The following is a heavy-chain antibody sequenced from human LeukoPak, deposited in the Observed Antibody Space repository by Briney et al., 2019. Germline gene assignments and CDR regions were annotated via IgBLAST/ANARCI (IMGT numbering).Heavy chain of an antibody. CDR3: ATKNHISLDV. CDR1: GFTFSSYA. J-gene: IGHJ6*02. Sequence: PGGSLRLSCAASGFTFSSYAMNWVRQAPGKGLEWVSVISGSGGSTYYAGSVKGRFTISRDNSNNTLYLQMNSLRAEDTAVYYCATKNHISLDVWGQGTTVTVSS. CDR2: ISGSGGST. V-gene: IGHV3-23*01. D-gene: IGHD1-14*01.